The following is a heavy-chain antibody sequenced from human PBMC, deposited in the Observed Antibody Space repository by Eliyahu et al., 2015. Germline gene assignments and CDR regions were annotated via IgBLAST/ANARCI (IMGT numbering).Heavy chain of an antibody. CDR3: ASGGGLSLEWYPTYY. CDR1: GFAYDTXS. CDR2: ISSSSSHI. J-gene: IGHJ4*02. Sequence: EVQLVESGGGLVKPGGSLRLSCAASGFAYDTXSMTWVRQAPGKGLEWVSSISSSSSHIYYADSVKGRFTISRDNAKNSLYLQMNSLRAEDTAVYYCASGGGLSLEWYPTYYWGQGTLVTVSS. D-gene: IGHD3-3*01. V-gene: IGHV3-21*01.